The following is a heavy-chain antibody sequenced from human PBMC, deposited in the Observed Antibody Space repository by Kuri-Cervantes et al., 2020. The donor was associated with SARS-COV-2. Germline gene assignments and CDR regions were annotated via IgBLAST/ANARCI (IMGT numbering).Heavy chain of an antibody. Sequence: ASVKVSCKASGDTFTSYSISWVRQAPGQGLEWMAGISPIFGDTTYAQRFRDRVPVTKDTSTSTVYMELRSLRSDDTAVYYCAREGGYSYGLDYWGQGTLVTVSS. CDR2: ISPIFGDT. D-gene: IGHD5-18*01. CDR1: GDTFTSYS. CDR3: AREGGYSYGLDY. J-gene: IGHJ4*02. V-gene: IGHV1-18*01.